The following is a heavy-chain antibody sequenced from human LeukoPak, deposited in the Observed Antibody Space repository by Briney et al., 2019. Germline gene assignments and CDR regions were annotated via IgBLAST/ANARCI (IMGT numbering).Heavy chain of an antibody. J-gene: IGHJ4*02. CDR3: ANSLL. D-gene: IGHD2-21*01. Sequence: ETLSLTCTVSGGSISSSSYYWGWIRQAPGRGLAWVANIKEDGSEKNYVDSVKGRFTISRDNAKNSVYLQMNSLRVEDTAVYYCANSLLGGQGTLVTVSS. CDR1: GGSISSSSYY. CDR2: IKEDGSEK. V-gene: IGHV3-7*01.